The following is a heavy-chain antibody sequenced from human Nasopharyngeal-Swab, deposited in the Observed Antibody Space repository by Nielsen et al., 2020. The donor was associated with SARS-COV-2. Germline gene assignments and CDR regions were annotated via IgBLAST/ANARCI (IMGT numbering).Heavy chain of an antibody. Sequence: GESLKISCAASGFTFSSYAMSWVRQAPGKGLEWVSAISGSGGSPYYADSVKGRFTISRDNSKNTLYLQMNSLRAEDTAVYYCAKDLGGLLWFGETLYGMDVWGQGTTVTVSS. V-gene: IGHV3-23*01. D-gene: IGHD3-10*01. CDR2: ISGSGGSP. J-gene: IGHJ6*02. CDR1: GFTFSSYA. CDR3: AKDLGGLLWFGETLYGMDV.